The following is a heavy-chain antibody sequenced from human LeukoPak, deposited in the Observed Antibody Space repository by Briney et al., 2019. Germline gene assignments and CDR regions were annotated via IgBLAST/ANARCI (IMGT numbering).Heavy chain of an antibody. CDR2: ISAYNGNT. V-gene: IGHV1-18*01. CDR1: GYTFTSYG. J-gene: IGHJ5*02. CDR3: ARGYCSSTSCYKGFDP. D-gene: IGHD2-2*02. Sequence: ASVTVSCTASGYTFTSYGISWVRQAPGQGLEWMGWISAYNGNTNYAQKLQGRVTMTTDTSTSTAYMELRSLRSDDTAVYYCARGYCSSTSCYKGFDPWGQRTLVTVSS.